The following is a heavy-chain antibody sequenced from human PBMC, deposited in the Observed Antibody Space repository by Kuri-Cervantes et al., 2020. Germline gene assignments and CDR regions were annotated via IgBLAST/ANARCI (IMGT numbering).Heavy chain of an antibody. Sequence: SETLSLTCAVSGGSISSSNWWSWVRQPPGKGLEWIGETYHSGGTNYNPSLKSRVSMSVDTSKNQSSLKLSSVTAVDTAVYYCAGRFTGDRYFDLWGRGTLVTVSS. CDR3: AGRFTGDRYFDL. CDR1: GGSISSSNW. CDR2: TYHSGGT. J-gene: IGHJ2*01. D-gene: IGHD7-27*01. V-gene: IGHV4-4*02.